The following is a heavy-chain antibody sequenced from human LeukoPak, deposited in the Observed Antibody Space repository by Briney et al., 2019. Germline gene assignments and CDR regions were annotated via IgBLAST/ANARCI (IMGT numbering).Heavy chain of an antibody. CDR3: ARRYCASTSCPTLGDAFDI. CDR2: ISSSSASI. V-gene: IGHV3-21*01. Sequence: MSGGSLRLSCAASGFSFSSYSMTWVRQAPGKGLEWVSSISSSSASISYADSVKGRFTISRDNAQKSLYLQMNTLRDEDTAVYYCARRYCASTSCPTLGDAFDIWGQGTMVTVSS. J-gene: IGHJ3*02. CDR1: GFSFSSYS. D-gene: IGHD2-2*01.